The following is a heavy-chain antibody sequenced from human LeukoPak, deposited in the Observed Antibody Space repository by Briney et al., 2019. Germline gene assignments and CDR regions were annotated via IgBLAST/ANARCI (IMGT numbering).Heavy chain of an antibody. CDR1: GFTFSTSE. V-gene: IGHV3-48*03. Sequence: GGSLRLSCAASGFTFSTSEMNWVRQAPGKGLEWVSYISGSSITIYYADSVKGRFTISRDNAKNSLYLQMNSLRAEDTAVYYCARGHDYNDFWGQGTQVTVSS. CDR3: ARGHDYNDF. J-gene: IGHJ4*02. CDR2: ISGSSITI.